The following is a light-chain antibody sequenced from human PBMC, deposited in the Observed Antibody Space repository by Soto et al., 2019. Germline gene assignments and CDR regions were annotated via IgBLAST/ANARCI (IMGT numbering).Light chain of an antibody. J-gene: IGKJ5*01. CDR2: AAS. Sequence: DIQMTQSPSSVSASVGHRVTITSRASQGISSWLAWYQKKPGKAPKLLIYAASSLQSGVPSRFSGSGSGTDFTLTISTLQPEDFATYYCQQANSFPITFGQGTRLEIK. V-gene: IGKV1-12*01. CDR3: QQANSFPIT. CDR1: QGISSW.